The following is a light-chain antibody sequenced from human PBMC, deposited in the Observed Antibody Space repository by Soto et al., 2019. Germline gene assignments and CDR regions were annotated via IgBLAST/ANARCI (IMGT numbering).Light chain of an antibody. CDR3: QQYGSSPFT. J-gene: IGKJ3*01. CDR1: QSVTSRN. V-gene: IGKV3-20*01. Sequence: EIVLTQSPGTLSLSPGERATLSCRASQSVTSRNLAWYQQKPGQAPRLLIYGASSGATGIPDRFSGSGSGTDFTLTISRLEPEDFAVYYCQQYGSSPFTFVPGTKVDIK. CDR2: GAS.